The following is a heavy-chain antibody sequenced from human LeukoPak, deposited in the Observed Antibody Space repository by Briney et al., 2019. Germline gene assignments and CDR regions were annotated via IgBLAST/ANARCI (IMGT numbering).Heavy chain of an antibody. D-gene: IGHD6-25*01. Sequence: GRSLRLSCAASGFTFSSYVMSWVRQAPGKGLEWVASIKQDGSEKQYVDSVKGRFTISRDNAKNSLYLQMNSLRAEDTAVYYCARDQDSGYDYWGQGTLVTVSS. V-gene: IGHV3-7*03. CDR2: IKQDGSEK. J-gene: IGHJ4*02. CDR3: ARDQDSGYDY. CDR1: GFTFSSYV.